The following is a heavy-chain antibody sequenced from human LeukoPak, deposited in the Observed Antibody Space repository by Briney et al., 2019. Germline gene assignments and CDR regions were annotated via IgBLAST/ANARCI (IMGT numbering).Heavy chain of an antibody. CDR1: GGTFSSYA. CDR3: ARDIAVDGTFDY. J-gene: IGHJ4*02. D-gene: IGHD6-19*01. Sequence: SVKVSCKASGGTFSSYAISWVRQAPGQGLEWMGEIIPIFGTANYAQKFQGRVTITADESTSTAYMELSSLRSEDTAVYYCARDIAVDGTFDYWGQGTLVTVSS. V-gene: IGHV1-69*01. CDR2: IIPIFGTA.